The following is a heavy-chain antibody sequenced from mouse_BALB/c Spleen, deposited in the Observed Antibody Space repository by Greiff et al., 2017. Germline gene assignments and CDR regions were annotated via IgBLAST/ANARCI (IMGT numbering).Heavy chain of an antibody. D-gene: IGHD3-2*01. V-gene: IGHV2-6-2*01. CDR1: GFSLTSYG. Sequence: VNVVESGPDLVAPSQSLSITCTVSGFSLTSYGVHWVRQPPGKGLEWLVVIWSDGSTTYNSALKSRLSISKDNSKSQVFLKMNSLQTDDTAMYYCARHGTARGYAMDYWGQGTSVTVSS. CDR3: ARHGTARGYAMDY. CDR2: IWSDGST. J-gene: IGHJ4*01.